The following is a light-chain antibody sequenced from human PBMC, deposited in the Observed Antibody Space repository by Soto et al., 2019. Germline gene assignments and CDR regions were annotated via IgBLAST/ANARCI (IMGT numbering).Light chain of an antibody. Sequence: DIQMTQSPSTLSASVGDRVTITCRASQSISTWLAWYQHKPGKAPKLLIYQASSLEGGVPSRFSGSGSGTEFTLTISSLQPDDFATYYCQQYNIYSRTFGHGTKVETK. CDR3: QQYNIYSRT. CDR1: QSISTW. CDR2: QAS. V-gene: IGKV1-5*03. J-gene: IGKJ1*01.